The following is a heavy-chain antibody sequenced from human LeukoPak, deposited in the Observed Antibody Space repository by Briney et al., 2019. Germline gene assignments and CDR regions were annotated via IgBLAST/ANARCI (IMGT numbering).Heavy chain of an antibody. CDR2: IHHSGST. CDR1: GGSISSGFW. Sequence: SETLSLTCVVSGGSISSGFWWSWVRQPPGKGLEWIGEIHHSGSTNYNPSLKSRVTISVDKSNNQFSLKLTSVTAADTAVYYCAREIGADGYNYVDYWGQGTLVTVSS. V-gene: IGHV4-4*02. D-gene: IGHD5-24*01. CDR3: AREIGADGYNYVDY. J-gene: IGHJ4*02.